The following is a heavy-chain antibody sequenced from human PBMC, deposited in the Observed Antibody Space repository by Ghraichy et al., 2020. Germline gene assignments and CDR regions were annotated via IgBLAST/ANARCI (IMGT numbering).Heavy chain of an antibody. CDR1: GGSFSDYF. V-gene: IGHV4-34*01. CDR2: INHSGST. CDR3: ARYSSNSYDDAFDS. D-gene: IGHD6-13*01. J-gene: IGHJ3*01. Sequence: SETLSLTCAVFGGSFSDYFWSWIRQPPGKGLEWIGEINHSGSTKYNPSLKSRVTISVDTSKNQFSLKLNSVLAAATAVYYCARYSSNSYDDAFDSWGRGTLVTVSS.